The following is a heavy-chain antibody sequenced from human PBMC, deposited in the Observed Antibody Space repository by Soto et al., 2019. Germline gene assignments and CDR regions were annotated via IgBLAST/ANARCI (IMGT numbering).Heavy chain of an antibody. D-gene: IGHD2-21*01. J-gene: IGHJ3*02. CDR1: GLTFRSYW. CDR3: VRDMQLWRLDI. V-gene: IGHV3-74*03. Sequence: GGSLRLSCAASGLTFRSYWMHWVRQAPGKGLVWVSRINTDGSVAMYVDSVKGRFTISRDNAKNTLYLHMNSLRAEDTAVYYCVRDMQLWRLDIWGQGTMVTVSS. CDR2: INTDGSVA.